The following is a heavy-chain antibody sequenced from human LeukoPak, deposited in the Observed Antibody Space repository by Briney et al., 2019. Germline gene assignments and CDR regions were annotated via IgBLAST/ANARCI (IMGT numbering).Heavy chain of an antibody. J-gene: IGHJ3*02. Sequence: ASVKVSCKASGCTFTTYYMHWVRQAPGQGLEWMGIINPSGGSTGYAQKFQGRVTMTRDTSTSTVYMELSSLRSEDTAVYYCARDDGHYDFWSGNTHDAFDIWGQGTMVTVSS. CDR3: ARDDGHYDFWSGNTHDAFDI. D-gene: IGHD3-3*01. V-gene: IGHV1-46*01. CDR2: INPSGGST. CDR1: GCTFTTYY.